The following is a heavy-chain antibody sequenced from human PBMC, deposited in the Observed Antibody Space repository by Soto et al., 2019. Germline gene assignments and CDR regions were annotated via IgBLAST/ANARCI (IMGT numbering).Heavy chain of an antibody. CDR2: IDPSDSYT. V-gene: IGHV5-10-1*01. CDR3: ARHRGLWFGESHY. D-gene: IGHD3-10*01. J-gene: IGHJ4*02. CDR1: GYNFTSYW. Sequence: EVQLVQSGAEVKKPGESLRISCKGSGYNFTSYWISWVRQMPGKGLEWMGRIDPSDSYTNYSPSSQGHVTISADKSISTAYLQWSSLKASGTAMYYCARHRGLWFGESHYWGQGTLVTVSS.